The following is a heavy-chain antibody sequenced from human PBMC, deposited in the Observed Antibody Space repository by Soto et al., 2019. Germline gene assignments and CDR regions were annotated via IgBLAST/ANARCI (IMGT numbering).Heavy chain of an antibody. D-gene: IGHD3-3*01. CDR1: GGSTSTYY. CDR3: ARGGWRHIDY. Sequence: PSETLSLTCTVSGGSTSTYYWSWIRQPPGKGLEWIGYIYYSGSTNYNPSLKSRVTISVDTSKNQFSLKLSSVTAADTAVYYCARGGWRHIDYWGQGTLVTVSS. CDR2: IYYSGST. J-gene: IGHJ4*02. V-gene: IGHV4-59*08.